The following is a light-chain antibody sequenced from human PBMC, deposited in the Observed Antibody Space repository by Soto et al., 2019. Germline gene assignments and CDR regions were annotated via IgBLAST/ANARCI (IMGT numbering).Light chain of an antibody. CDR1: NSNIGSKY. CDR2: RNN. Sequence: QSVLTQPPSASGTPGQRVSISCSGSNSNIGSKYVYWYQQLPGTATKLLMYRNNQRPSVVPDRFSASKSGTSASLAISGLRYEDEADYYCAEWDNNLGGPAFGGGTKLTVL. CDR3: AEWDNNLGGPA. V-gene: IGLV1-47*01. J-gene: IGLJ2*01.